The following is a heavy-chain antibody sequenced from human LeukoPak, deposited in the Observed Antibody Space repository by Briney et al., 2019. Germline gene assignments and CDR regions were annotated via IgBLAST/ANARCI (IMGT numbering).Heavy chain of an antibody. D-gene: IGHD3-10*01. V-gene: IGHV4-38-2*02. J-gene: IGHJ5*02. CDR3: ARERGRITMVRGVYNWFDP. CDR2: IYHSGST. Sequence: SETLSLTCSVSGYSISSGYYWGWIRQPPGKGLEWIGSIYHSGSTYYNPPLKSRVTISVDTSKNQFSLKLSSVTAADTAVYYCARERGRITMVRGVYNWFDPWGQGTLVTVSS. CDR1: GYSISSGYY.